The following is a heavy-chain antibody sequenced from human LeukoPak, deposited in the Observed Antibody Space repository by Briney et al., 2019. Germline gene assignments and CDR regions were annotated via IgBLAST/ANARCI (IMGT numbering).Heavy chain of an antibody. Sequence: PGGSLRLSCAASGFTSSSYAMSWVRQAPGKGLEWVSAISGSGGSTYYADSVKGRFTISRDNSKNTLYLQMNSLRAEDTAVYYCAKSSGWYVNYYYYYYMDVWGKGTTVTVSS. D-gene: IGHD6-19*01. CDR1: GFTSSSYA. J-gene: IGHJ6*03. CDR3: AKSSGWYVNYYYYYYMDV. CDR2: ISGSGGST. V-gene: IGHV3-23*01.